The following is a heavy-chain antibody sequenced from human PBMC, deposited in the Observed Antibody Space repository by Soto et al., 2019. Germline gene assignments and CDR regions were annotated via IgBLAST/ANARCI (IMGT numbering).Heavy chain of an antibody. CDR2: ISSSSSYI. CDR3: ARDPPGENYGDYEGY. Sequence: GGSLRLSCAASGFTFSSYSMNWVRQAPGKGLEWVSSISSSSSYIYYADSVKGRFTISRDNAKNSLYLQMTSLRAEDTAVYYCARDPPGENYGDYEGYWGQGTLVTVSS. CDR1: GFTFSSYS. D-gene: IGHD4-17*01. J-gene: IGHJ4*02. V-gene: IGHV3-21*01.